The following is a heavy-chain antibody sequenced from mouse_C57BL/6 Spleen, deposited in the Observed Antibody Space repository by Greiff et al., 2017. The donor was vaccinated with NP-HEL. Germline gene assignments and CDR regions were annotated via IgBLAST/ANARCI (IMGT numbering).Heavy chain of an antibody. CDR3: AREEEVTTFDY. CDR1: GFTFSSYA. D-gene: IGHD2-2*01. CDR2: ISDGGSYT. Sequence: EVKLVESGGGLVKPGGSLKLSCAASGFTFSSYAMSWVRQTPEKRLEWVATISDGGSYTYYPDNVKGRFTISRDNAKNNLYLQMSHLKSEDTAMYYCAREEEVTTFDYWGQGTTLTVSS. V-gene: IGHV5-4*01. J-gene: IGHJ2*01.